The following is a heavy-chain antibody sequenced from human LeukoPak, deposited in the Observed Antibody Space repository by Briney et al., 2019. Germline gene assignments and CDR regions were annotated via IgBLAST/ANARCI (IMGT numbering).Heavy chain of an antibody. D-gene: IGHD5-18*01. V-gene: IGHV4-59*08. CDR3: ARYSYGGSYFDY. Sequence: PSETLSLTCTVSGGSINNYYWSWIRQPPGKGLEWIGYIYYSGSTNYNPSLNSRVTISVDTSQNQFSLKLNSVTAADTAVYYCARYSYGGSYFDYWGQGTLVTVSS. CDR1: GGSINNYY. CDR2: IYYSGST. J-gene: IGHJ4*02.